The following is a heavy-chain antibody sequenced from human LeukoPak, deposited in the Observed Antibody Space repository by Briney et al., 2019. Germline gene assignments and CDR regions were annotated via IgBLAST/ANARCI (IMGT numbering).Heavy chain of an antibody. CDR2: TRNKANSYTT. V-gene: IGHV3-72*01. CDR3: ARVRYCSSTSCRGALDI. Sequence: PGGSLRLSCAASGLTFSDHYMDWVRQAPGKGLEWVGRTRNKANSYTTEYAASVKGRFTISRDDSKNSLYLQMNSLKTEDTAVYYCARVRYCSSTSCRGALDIWGQGTMVTVSS. J-gene: IGHJ3*02. CDR1: GLTFSDHY. D-gene: IGHD2-2*01.